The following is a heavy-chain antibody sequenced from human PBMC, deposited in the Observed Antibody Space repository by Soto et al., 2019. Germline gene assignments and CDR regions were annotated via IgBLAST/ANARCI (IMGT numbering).Heavy chain of an antibody. J-gene: IGHJ1*01. D-gene: IGHD2-8*01. CDR2: ISSSGSSI. CDR1: RFTFSTYE. V-gene: IGHV3-48*03. Sequence: EVKLVESGGGVVQPGGSLRLSCAASRFTFSTYEMNWVRQAPGKGPEWISYISSSGSSIYYADSVKGRFTISRDNAWNSLHLQMNSLRVEDTAVYYCARDGYDTTGDSEYFQYWGQGTLVTVSS. CDR3: ARDGYDTTGDSEYFQY.